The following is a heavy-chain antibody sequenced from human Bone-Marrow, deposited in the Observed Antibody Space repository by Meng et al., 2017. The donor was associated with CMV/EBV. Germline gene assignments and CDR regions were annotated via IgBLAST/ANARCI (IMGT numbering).Heavy chain of an antibody. D-gene: IGHD1-14*01. Sequence: SETLSLTCTVSGGSISSYYWSWIRQSPGRGLEWIGYIDYSAYTNYNPSLESRVTISVDTAKNQFSLKLSSVTAADTAVYYCARRNPYHYYCFYFCGQGTTVTVSS. J-gene: IGHJ6*01. CDR1: GGSISSYY. CDR2: IDYSAYT. V-gene: IGHV4-59*01. CDR3: ARRNPYHYYCFYF.